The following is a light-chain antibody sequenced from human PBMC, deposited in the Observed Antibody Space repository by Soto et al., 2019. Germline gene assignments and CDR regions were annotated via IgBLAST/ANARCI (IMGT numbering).Light chain of an antibody. CDR3: QHYYNYPWT. V-gene: IGKV1-8*01. CDR1: QDIHNY. J-gene: IGKJ1*01. CDR2: AAS. Sequence: AVLLTQSPSSFSASTGDRATITCGASQDIHNYFAWYQQVPGKAPKLLLYAASILQPGVPSRFSGSGSGTDFTLTIHGLQSEDFATYFCQHYYNYPWTFGQGTTVE.